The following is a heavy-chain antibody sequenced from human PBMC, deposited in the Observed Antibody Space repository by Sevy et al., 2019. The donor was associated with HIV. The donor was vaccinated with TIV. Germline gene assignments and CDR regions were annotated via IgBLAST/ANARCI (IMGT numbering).Heavy chain of an antibody. CDR1: GFTVSSNY. J-gene: IGHJ4*02. D-gene: IGHD3-22*01. CDR2: IYSGGST. CDR3: ARGGITMIVSYFDY. Sequence: GGSLRLSCAASGFTVSSNYMSWVRQAPGKGLEWVSVIYSGGSTYYADSVKGRFTISRDNSKNTLYLQMNSLRAEDTAVYYCARGGITMIVSYFDYWGQGTPVTVSS. V-gene: IGHV3-66*01.